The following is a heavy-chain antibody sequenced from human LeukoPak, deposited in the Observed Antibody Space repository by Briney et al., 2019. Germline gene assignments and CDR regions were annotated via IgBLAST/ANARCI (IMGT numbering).Heavy chain of an antibody. J-gene: IGHJ5*02. CDR1: GGTFSSYA. CDR3: ARSVLFWSGYRNWFDP. D-gene: IGHD3-3*01. Sequence: SSLKVSCKASGGTFSSYAISWVRQAPGQGLEWMGRIIPIFGTANYAQKFQGRVTITTHESTSTAYMQRSRVRSEDTAVYYCARSVLFWSGYRNWFDPWGQRTLVTASS. CDR2: IIPIFGTA. V-gene: IGHV1-69*05.